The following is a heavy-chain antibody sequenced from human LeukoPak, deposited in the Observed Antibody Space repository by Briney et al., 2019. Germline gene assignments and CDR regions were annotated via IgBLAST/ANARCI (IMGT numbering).Heavy chain of an antibody. CDR2: AAPSDSET. D-gene: IGHD2-15*01. CDR1: GYSFTSYW. Sequence: GESLKISWTASGYSFTSYWISWVGQMPGKGLEGMGGAAPSDSETYYSPAFRGHVTIAVDEFISIAYLHWSSLRATDTAIYYCARVVCSCDSSYPRNWFDPWGKGPLVTVFS. CDR3: ARVVCSCDSSYPRNWFDP. J-gene: IGHJ5*02. V-gene: IGHV5-10-1*01.